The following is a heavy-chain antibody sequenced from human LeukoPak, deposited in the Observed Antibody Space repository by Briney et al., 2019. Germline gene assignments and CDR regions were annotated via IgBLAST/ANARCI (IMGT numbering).Heavy chain of an antibody. CDR1: GYTFTGYY. D-gene: IGHD6-13*01. Sequence: ASVKVSCKASGYTFTGYYMHWVRQAPGQGLEWMGWINPKRGGTNYAQKFQGRVTMTRDTSISTAYMELSRLRSDDTAVYYCARGSPLWAAAGTFDYWGQGTLVTVSS. CDR2: INPKRGGT. V-gene: IGHV1-2*02. CDR3: ARGSPLWAAAGTFDY. J-gene: IGHJ4*02.